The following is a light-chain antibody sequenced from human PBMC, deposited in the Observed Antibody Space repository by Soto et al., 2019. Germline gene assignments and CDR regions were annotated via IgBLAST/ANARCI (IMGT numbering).Light chain of an antibody. Sequence: DIQMTQSPSTLSASVGDRVTITCRASQSISSWLAWYQQKPGKAPKLLIYDASNLETGVPSRFSGSGSGTDFTFTINSLQPEDIATYYCQQYDNLPLTFGGGTKV. J-gene: IGKJ4*01. CDR2: DAS. V-gene: IGKV1-33*01. CDR3: QQYDNLPLT. CDR1: QSISSW.